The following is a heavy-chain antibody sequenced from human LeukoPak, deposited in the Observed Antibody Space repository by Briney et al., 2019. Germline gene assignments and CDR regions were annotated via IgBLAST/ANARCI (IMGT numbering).Heavy chain of an antibody. Sequence: SQTLSLTCTVSGGSISSGSYYWSWIRQPAGKGLEWIGRIYTSGSTNYNPSLKSRVTISVDTSKNQFSLKLSSVTAADTAVYYCAADYGGKLDYHYYYYMDVWGKGTTITVSS. CDR1: GGSISSGSYY. CDR3: AADYGGKLDYHYYYYMDV. J-gene: IGHJ6*03. CDR2: IYTSGST. V-gene: IGHV4-61*02. D-gene: IGHD4-23*01.